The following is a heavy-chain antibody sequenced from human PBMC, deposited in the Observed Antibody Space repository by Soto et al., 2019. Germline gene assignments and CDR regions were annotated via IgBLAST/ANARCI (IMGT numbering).Heavy chain of an antibody. D-gene: IGHD2-2*02. V-gene: IGHV1-46*03. Sequence: ASVKVSCKASGYTFTSYYMHWVRQAPGQGLEWMGIINPSGGSTSYAQKFQGRVTMTRDTSTSTVYMELSSLRSEDTAVYYCARLEGVVPAAIWEDFVTPSLDPGAFDIRGQGTMVTGSS. CDR1: GYTFTSYY. CDR2: INPSGGST. J-gene: IGHJ3*02. CDR3: ARLEGVVPAAIWEDFVTPSLDPGAFDI.